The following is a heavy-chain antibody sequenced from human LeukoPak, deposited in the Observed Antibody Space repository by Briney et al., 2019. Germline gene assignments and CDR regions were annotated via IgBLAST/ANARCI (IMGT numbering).Heavy chain of an antibody. CDR3: ITPLPYSAQ. J-gene: IGHJ4*02. CDR2: IKPKTDGETT. CDR1: GFTFSSYA. D-gene: IGHD2-21*01. Sequence: NPGGSLRLSCAASGFTFSSYAMSWVRQAPGEGLEWVGRIKPKTDGETTEYAAPVKDRFSISRDDSKSMMYLQMNSLKTEDTAVYYCITPLPYSAQGGQGTLVTVSS. V-gene: IGHV3-15*01.